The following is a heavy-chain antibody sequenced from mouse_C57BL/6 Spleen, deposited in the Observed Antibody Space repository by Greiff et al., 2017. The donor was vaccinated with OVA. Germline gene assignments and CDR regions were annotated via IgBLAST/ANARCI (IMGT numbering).Heavy chain of an antibody. Sequence: QVQLQQSGAELVRPGTSVKVSCKASGYAFTHYLIEWVKQRPGQGLEWIGVINPGSGGTNYNEKFKGKATLTADKSSSTAYMQLSSLTSEDSAVYFCARAPTGTGAMDYWGQGASVTVAA. CDR3: ARAPTGTGAMDY. V-gene: IGHV1-54*01. CDR2: INPGSGGT. CDR1: GYAFTHYL. D-gene: IGHD4-1*02. J-gene: IGHJ4*01.